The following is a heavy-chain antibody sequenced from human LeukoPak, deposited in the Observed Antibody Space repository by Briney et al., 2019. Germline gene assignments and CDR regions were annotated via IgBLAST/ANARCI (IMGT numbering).Heavy chain of an antibody. Sequence: GGSLTLSCAASGFTFSSYAMSWVRQAPGKGLEWVSAISGSGGSTYYADSVKGRFTISRDNSKNTLYLQMNSLRAEDTAVYSCAKDDRRGRGYYFDYWGQGTLVTVSS. J-gene: IGHJ4*02. CDR1: GFTFSSYA. D-gene: IGHD2-15*01. CDR2: ISGSGGST. V-gene: IGHV3-23*01. CDR3: AKDDRRGRGYYFDY.